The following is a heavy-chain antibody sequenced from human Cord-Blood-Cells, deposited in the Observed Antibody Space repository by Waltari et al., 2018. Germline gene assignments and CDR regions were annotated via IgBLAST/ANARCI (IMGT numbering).Heavy chain of an antibody. V-gene: IGHV1-58*02. J-gene: IGHJ3*02. CDR2: IVVGSGNT. CDR3: AAEGGYSSGWTLAFDI. CDR1: GFTFTSSA. D-gene: IGHD6-19*01. Sequence: QMQLVQSGPEVKKPGTSVKVSCKASGFTFTSSAMQWVRQARGQRLEWIGWIVVGSGNTNYAQKFQERVTITRDRSTSTAYMELGSLRSEDTAVYYCAAEGGYSSGWTLAFDIWGQGTMVTVSS.